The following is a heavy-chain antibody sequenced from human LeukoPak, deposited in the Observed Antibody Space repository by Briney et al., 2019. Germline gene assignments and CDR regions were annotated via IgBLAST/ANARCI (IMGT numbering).Heavy chain of an antibody. CDR2: IHWNGGST. V-gene: IGHV3-20*04. CDR1: GLTLADYG. D-gene: IGHD3-22*01. CDR3: ARGLPVFYYDSSGSDYFDY. Sequence: GGSLRLSCAASGLTLADYGMSWVRQAPGKGLGWGSGIHWNGGSTGYADSVEGRFTVSRDNAKNSMYLQMNSLRAEDTVLNFCARGLPVFYYDSSGSDYFDYWGQGTLVTVSS. J-gene: IGHJ4*02.